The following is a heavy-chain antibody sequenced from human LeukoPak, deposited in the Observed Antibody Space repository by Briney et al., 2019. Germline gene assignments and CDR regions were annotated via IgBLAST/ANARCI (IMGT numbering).Heavy chain of an antibody. CDR1: GFTFSSYS. V-gene: IGHV3-21*01. CDR2: ISSSSSYI. CDR3: ARDGAITMVRGVTFDY. J-gene: IGHJ4*02. Sequence: AGGSLRLSCAASGFTFSSYSMNWVRQAPGKGLEWVSSISSSSSYIYYADSVKGRFTISRDNAKNSLYLQMDSLRAEDTAVYYCARDGAITMVRGVTFDYWGQGTLVTASS. D-gene: IGHD3-10*01.